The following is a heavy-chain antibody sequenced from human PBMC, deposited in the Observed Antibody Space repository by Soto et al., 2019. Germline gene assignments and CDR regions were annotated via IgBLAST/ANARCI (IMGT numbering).Heavy chain of an antibody. CDR1: GFTVSTNY. CDR3: ARVMPYCSGGSCHSVDY. Sequence: EVHLVESGGGLVQPGESLKLSCVVFGFTVSTNYMIWVRQAPGKGLEWVSGIHIGGGTYYADSVDGRITISRDNSENTLYLQINNLRTEDTAVYYCARVMPYCSGGSCHSVDYWGQGTLVNVSS. V-gene: IGHV3-66*01. CDR2: IHIGGGT. J-gene: IGHJ4*02. D-gene: IGHD2-15*01.